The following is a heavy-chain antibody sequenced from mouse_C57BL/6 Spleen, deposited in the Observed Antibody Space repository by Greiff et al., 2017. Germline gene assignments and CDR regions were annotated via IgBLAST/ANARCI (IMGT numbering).Heavy chain of an antibody. V-gene: IGHV2-2*01. CDR2: IWSGGST. Sequence: QVQLQQSGPGLVQPSQSLSITCTVSGFSLTSYGVHWVRQSPGKGLEWLGVIWSGGSTDYNAAFISRLSISKDNSKSQVFFKMNSLQADDTAIYYSVSLYGSSSSYAMDNWGQGTSVTVSS. J-gene: IGHJ4*01. CDR1: GFSLTSYG. CDR3: VSLYGSSSSYAMDN. D-gene: IGHD1-1*01.